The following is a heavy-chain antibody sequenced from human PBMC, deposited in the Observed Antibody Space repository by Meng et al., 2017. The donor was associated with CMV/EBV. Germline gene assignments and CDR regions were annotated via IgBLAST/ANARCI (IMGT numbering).Heavy chain of an antibody. CDR3: ASSDGDSSSSILDY. D-gene: IGHD6-6*01. CDR2: ISAYNGNT. V-gene: IGHV1-18*01. J-gene: IGHJ4*02. CDR1: GYTFTSYG. Sequence: ASVKVSCKASGYTFTSYGISWVRQAPGQGLEWMGWISAYNGNTNYAQKLQGRVTMTTDTSTSTAYMELSSLRSDDTAVYYCASSDGDSSSSILDYWGQGTLVTVSS.